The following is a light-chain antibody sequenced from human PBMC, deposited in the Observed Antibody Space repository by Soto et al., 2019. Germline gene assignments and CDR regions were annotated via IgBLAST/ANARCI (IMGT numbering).Light chain of an antibody. CDR1: QSVSSSY. CDR2: GAS. Sequence: EIVLTQSPGTLSLSPGERATLSCRASQSVSSSYLAWYQQKPGQAPRLLIYGASSRATGIPDRFSGSGSETDFTLTISRLEPEDFAVYHCQQYGRSPYTFGQGTKLEIK. V-gene: IGKV3-20*01. J-gene: IGKJ2*01. CDR3: QQYGRSPYT.